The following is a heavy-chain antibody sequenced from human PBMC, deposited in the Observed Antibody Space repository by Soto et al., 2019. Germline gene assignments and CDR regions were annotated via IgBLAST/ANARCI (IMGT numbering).Heavy chain of an antibody. D-gene: IGHD2-8*01. CDR2: ISAYNGNT. CDR3: ARARPLTYCTNGVCSVDY. J-gene: IGHJ4*02. Sequence: AGVNVSYKASGYTFTSYGISWVRKAPGQGLEGMGWISAYNGNTNYAQKLEGRVTMTTDTSTSTAYMELRSLRSDDTAVYYCARARPLTYCTNGVCSVDYWGQGTLVTVSS. V-gene: IGHV1-18*01. CDR1: GYTFTSYG.